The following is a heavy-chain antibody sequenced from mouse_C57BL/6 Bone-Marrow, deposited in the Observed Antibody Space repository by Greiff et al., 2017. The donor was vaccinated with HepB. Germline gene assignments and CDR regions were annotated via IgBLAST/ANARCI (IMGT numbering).Heavy chain of an antibody. V-gene: IGHV5-12*01. J-gene: IGHJ1*03. Sequence: EVQLVESGGGLVQPGGSLKLSCAASGFTFSDYYMYWVRQTPEKRLEWVAYISNGGGSTYYPDTVKGRFTISRDNAKNTLYLQMSRLKSEDTAMYYCARYYYGSSPWYFDVWGTGTTVTVSS. CDR2: ISNGGGST. CDR3: ARYYYGSSPWYFDV. D-gene: IGHD1-1*01. CDR1: GFTFSDYY.